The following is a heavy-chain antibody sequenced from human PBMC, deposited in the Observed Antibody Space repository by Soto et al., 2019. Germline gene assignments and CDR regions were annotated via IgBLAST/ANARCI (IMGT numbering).Heavy chain of an antibody. J-gene: IGHJ6*02. CDR3: ARVSPYYYGMDV. V-gene: IGHV3-13*04. CDR2: IGTAGDT. Sequence: GSLRLSCAASGFTFSSYDMHWVRQATGKGLEWVSAIGTAGDTYYPGSVKGRFTISRENAKNSLYLQMNSLRAGDTAVYYCARVSPYYYGMDVWGQGTTVTVSS. CDR1: GFTFSSYD.